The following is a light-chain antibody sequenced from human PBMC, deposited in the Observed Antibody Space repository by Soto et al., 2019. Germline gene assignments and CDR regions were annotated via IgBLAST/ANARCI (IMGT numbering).Light chain of an antibody. V-gene: IGKV1-5*01. CDR1: QSISSW. Sequence: EIEMTQSPSALSASVGDRVTITCRASQSISSWLAWYQQKPGKAPKLLIYDASSLKSGVPSRFSGSGSGTEFTLTICSLQPDDFAPYYCQHSNSYSEAFGQGTKVDI. CDR3: QHSNSYSEA. CDR2: DAS. J-gene: IGKJ1*01.